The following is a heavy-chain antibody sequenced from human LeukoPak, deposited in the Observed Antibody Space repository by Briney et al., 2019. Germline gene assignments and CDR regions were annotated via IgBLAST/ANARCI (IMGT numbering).Heavy chain of an antibody. CDR2: IRSKANSYAT. CDR3: TSSGYSGYDLGY. Sequence: SGGSLRLXCAASGFTCSGSAMHWVRQASGKGLEWVGCIRSKANSYATAYAASVKGRFTISRDDSKNTAYLQMNSLKTEDTAVYYCTSSGYSGYDLGYWGQGTLVTVSS. J-gene: IGHJ4*02. V-gene: IGHV3-73*01. CDR1: GFTCSGSA. D-gene: IGHD5-12*01.